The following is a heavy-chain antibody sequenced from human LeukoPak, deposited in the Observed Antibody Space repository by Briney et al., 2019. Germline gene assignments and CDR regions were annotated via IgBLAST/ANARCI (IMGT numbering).Heavy chain of an antibody. D-gene: IGHD6-19*01. Sequence: GGSLRLSCAASGFTFTNYAMSWVRQAPGKGLEWVSAIGDADGGTFYADSVRGRFTISRDNSRYTLYLQMNSLRADDSAVYYCARGRRALTGTSPYLDQWGQGTLVTVSS. CDR2: IGDADGGT. CDR3: ARGRRALTGTSPYLDQ. V-gene: IGHV3-23*01. CDR1: GFTFTNYA. J-gene: IGHJ4*02.